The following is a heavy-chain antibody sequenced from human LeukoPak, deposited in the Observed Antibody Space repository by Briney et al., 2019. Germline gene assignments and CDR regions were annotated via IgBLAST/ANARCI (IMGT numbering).Heavy chain of an antibody. V-gene: IGHV1-69*05. CDR2: IIPIFGTA. J-gene: IGHJ5*02. CDR1: GGTFSSYA. D-gene: IGHD3-9*01. Sequence: GSSVKVSCKASGGTFSSYAISWVRQAPGQGLEWMGGIIPIFGTANYAQKFQGRVTMTRNTSISTAYMELSSLRSEDTAVYYCARGRGGYDILTGYYKRWFDPWGQGTLVTVSS. CDR3: ARGRGGYDILTGYYKRWFDP.